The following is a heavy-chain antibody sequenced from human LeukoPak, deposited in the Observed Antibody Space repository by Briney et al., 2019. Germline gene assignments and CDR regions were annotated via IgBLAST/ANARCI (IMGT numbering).Heavy chain of an antibody. D-gene: IGHD3-3*01. V-gene: IGHV3-48*01. J-gene: IGHJ6*03. Sequence: QAGGSLRLSCAASGFTFSSYSMNWVRQAPGKGLEWVSYISSSGSTIYYADSVKGRFTISRDNAKNSLYLQMNSLRAEDTAVYYCARGNYYDFWSDYYYYYYMDVWGKGTTVTVSS. CDR3: ARGNYYDFWSDYYYYYYMDV. CDR2: ISSSGSTI. CDR1: GFTFSSYS.